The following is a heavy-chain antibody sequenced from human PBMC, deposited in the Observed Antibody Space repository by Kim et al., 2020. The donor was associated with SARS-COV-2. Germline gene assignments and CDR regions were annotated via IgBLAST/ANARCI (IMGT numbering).Heavy chain of an antibody. D-gene: IGHD4-17*01. V-gene: IGHV7-4-1*02. J-gene: IGHJ4*02. Sequence: AQGFTGRFVFSLDTSVSTAYLQISSLKAEDTAVYYCAREDYGDEGAYFDYWGQGTLVTVSS. CDR3: AREDYGDEGAYFDY.